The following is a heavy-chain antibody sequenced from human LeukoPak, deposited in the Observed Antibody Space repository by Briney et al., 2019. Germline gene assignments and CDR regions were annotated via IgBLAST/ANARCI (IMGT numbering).Heavy chain of an antibody. Sequence: SETLSLTRTVSGGSITTYYWSWIRQPPGKGLEWIGFIYYSGITNYNPSLKSRVTISVDTSKNQFSLKLSSATAADTAVYYCARVSHFDSSGYSPWGQGTLVTVSS. J-gene: IGHJ4*02. CDR2: IYYSGIT. CDR1: GGSITTYY. CDR3: ARVSHFDSSGYSP. V-gene: IGHV4-59*01. D-gene: IGHD3-22*01.